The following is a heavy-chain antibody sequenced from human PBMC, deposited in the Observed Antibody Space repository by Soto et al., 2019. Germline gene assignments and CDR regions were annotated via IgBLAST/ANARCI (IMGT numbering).Heavy chain of an antibody. CDR3: ASAGTWYYYDSSGYYYGSY. CDR2: IIPIFGTA. Sequence: SVKVSCKASGGTFSSYAISWVRQAPGQGLEWMGGIIPIFGTANYAQKFQGRVTITADESTSTACMELSSLRSEDTAVYYCASAGTWYYYDSSGYYYGSYWGQGTLVTVSS. V-gene: IGHV1-69*13. J-gene: IGHJ4*02. CDR1: GGTFSSYA. D-gene: IGHD3-22*01.